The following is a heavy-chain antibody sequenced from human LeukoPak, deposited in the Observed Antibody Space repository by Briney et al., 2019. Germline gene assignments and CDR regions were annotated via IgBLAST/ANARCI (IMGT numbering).Heavy chain of an antibody. CDR2: INRDGSSA. Sequence: GGSLRLTCAASGFTLSGFWMHWIRHAPGKGLMWLSRINRDGSSADYADSVKGRFTISRDNARSTLDLQMNSLRVEDTAVYYCARVDSNGWALEYWGQGTLVTVSS. D-gene: IGHD3-22*01. CDR1: GFTLSGFW. V-gene: IGHV3-74*01. J-gene: IGHJ4*02. CDR3: ARVDSNGWALEY.